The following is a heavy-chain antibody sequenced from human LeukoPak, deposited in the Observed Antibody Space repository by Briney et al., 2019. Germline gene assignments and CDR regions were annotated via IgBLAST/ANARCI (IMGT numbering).Heavy chain of an antibody. D-gene: IGHD3-9*01. J-gene: IGHJ4*02. V-gene: IGHV3-21*06. CDR1: GFTFSSYS. Sequence: GGSLRLSCAASGFTFSSYSMNWVRQAPGKGLEWVSSISSSSSYIYYADSVKGRFTISRDNAKYSVYLQMNSLRAEDTAVYYWARDRDQLRYFDWSLDYWGQGTLATVSS. CDR3: ARDRDQLRYFDWSLDY. CDR2: ISSSSSYI.